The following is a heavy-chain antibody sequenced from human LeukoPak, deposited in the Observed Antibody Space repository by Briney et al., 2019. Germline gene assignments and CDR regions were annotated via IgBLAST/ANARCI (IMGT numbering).Heavy chain of an antibody. CDR1: GGSISSGGYY. V-gene: IGHV4-31*03. CDR2: IYYSGST. CDR3: ARDGCSSTSCYIFDY. Sequence: SETLSLTCTVSGGSISSGGYYWSWIRQHPGKGLEWIGYIYYSGSTYYNPSLKSRVTISVDTSKNQFSLKLSSVTAADTAVYYCARDGCSSTSCYIFDYWGQGTLVTVSS. J-gene: IGHJ4*02. D-gene: IGHD2-2*02.